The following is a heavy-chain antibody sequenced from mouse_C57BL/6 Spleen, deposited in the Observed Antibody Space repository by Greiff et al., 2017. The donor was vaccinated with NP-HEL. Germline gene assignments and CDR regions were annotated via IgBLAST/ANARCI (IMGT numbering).Heavy chain of an antibody. Sequence: VQLHQSGAELVRPGTSVKMSCKASGYTFTNYWIGWAKQRPGHGLEWIGDIYPGGGYTNYNEKFKGKATLTADKSSSTAYMQFSSLTSEDSAIYYCARWGLRDYYAMDYWGQGTSVTVSS. D-gene: IGHD2-4*01. CDR1: GYTFTNYW. J-gene: IGHJ4*01. V-gene: IGHV1-63*01. CDR3: ARWGLRDYYAMDY. CDR2: IYPGGGYT.